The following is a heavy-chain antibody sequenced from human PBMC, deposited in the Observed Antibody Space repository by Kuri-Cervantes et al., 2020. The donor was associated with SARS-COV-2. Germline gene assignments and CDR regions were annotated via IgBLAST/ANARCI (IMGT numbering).Heavy chain of an antibody. CDR3: ARAEVEMATITLYYYYGMDV. Sequence: GESLKISCAASGFTFSSYGMHWVRQAPGKGLEWVAVISYDGSNKYYADSVKGRFTISRDNAKNSLYLQMNSLRAEDTAVYYCARAEVEMATITLYYYYGMDVWGQGTTVTVSS. CDR1: GFTFSSYG. V-gene: IGHV3-30*03. CDR2: ISYDGSNK. D-gene: IGHD5-24*01. J-gene: IGHJ6*02.